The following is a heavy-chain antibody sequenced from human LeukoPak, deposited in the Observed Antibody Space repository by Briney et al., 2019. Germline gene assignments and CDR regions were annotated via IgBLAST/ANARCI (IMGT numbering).Heavy chain of an antibody. CDR1: GYTFTGYY. CDR2: INPNSGGT. V-gene: IGHV1-2*02. J-gene: IGHJ5*02. Sequence: ASVKVSCKASGYTFTGYYMHWVRQAPGQGLEWMGWINPNSGGTNYAQKFQGRVNMTRDTSIRTAYMELSRLRSDDTAVYYCARVKGQYSSGNWFDPWGQGTLVTVSS. CDR3: ARVKGQYSSGNWFDP. D-gene: IGHD6-19*01.